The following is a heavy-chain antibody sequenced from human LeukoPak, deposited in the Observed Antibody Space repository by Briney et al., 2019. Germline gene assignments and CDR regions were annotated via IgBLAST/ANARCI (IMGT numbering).Heavy chain of an antibody. CDR1: GGTFSSYA. Sequence: ASVKVSCKASGGTFSSYAISWVRQAPGQGLEWMGRIIPIFGTANYAQKFQGRVTITTDESTSTAYMELSSLRSEDTAVYYCAREASSGWYGLGPRYYFDYCGQGTLVTVSS. V-gene: IGHV1-69*05. CDR3: AREASSGWYGLGPRYYFDY. CDR2: IIPIFGTA. D-gene: IGHD6-19*01. J-gene: IGHJ4*02.